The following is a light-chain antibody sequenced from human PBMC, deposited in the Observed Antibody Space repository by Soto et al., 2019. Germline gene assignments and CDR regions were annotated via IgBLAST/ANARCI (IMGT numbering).Light chain of an antibody. CDR3: QQLTTYPLT. CDR2: GAS. V-gene: IGKV1-9*01. Sequence: DIQLTQSPSFLSASVGDRVTITCRASQGISSFLAWYQQKPPKAPELLIYGASTLQSGVPSRFSGSGSGTEFTLTISSLQPEDFATYYCQQLTTYPLTFAQGTRLEIK. CDR1: QGISSF. J-gene: IGKJ5*01.